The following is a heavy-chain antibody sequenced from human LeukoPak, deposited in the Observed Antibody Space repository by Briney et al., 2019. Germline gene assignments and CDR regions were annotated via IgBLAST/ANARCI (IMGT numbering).Heavy chain of an antibody. CDR2: MNPNSGNT. D-gene: IGHD3-10*01. V-gene: IGHV1-8*01. CDR1: GYTFTSYD. J-gene: IGHJ5*02. CDR3: ARASGSGRNWFDP. Sequence: ASVTVSCKASGYTFTSYDLNGVGQAGGQGLDWMGWMNPNSGNTGYAQKYQGRVTMTRNTSISTAYMELSSLRSEDTAVYYCARASGSGRNWFDPWGQGTLGTVSS.